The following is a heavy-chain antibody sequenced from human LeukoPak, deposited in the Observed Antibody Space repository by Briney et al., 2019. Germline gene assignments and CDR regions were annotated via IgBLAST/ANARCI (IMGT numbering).Heavy chain of an antibody. J-gene: IGHJ4*02. D-gene: IGHD5-12*01. CDR3: ARDLSRGYDFFDY. CDR2: INPNSGGT. Sequence: GASVKVSCTASGYTFTGYYIHWVRQAPGQGLECMGWINPNSGGTNYAQKFQGRVTMTRDTSISTAYMELSRLRSDDTAVYCCARDLSRGYDFFDYWGQGTLATVSS. V-gene: IGHV1-2*02. CDR1: GYTFTGYY.